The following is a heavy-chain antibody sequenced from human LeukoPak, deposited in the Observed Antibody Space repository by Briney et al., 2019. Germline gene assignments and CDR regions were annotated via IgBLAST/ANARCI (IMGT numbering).Heavy chain of an antibody. Sequence: GASVKVSCKASGYTFTSYGISWVRQAPGQGLEWMGWISAYNGNTNYAQKLQGRVTMTTDTSTSTAYMELRSLRSDDTALYYCATYCTGGSCDSEDYYYGMDAWGQGTTVTVSS. D-gene: IGHD2-15*01. CDR2: ISAYNGNT. V-gene: IGHV1-18*01. CDR1: GYTFTSYG. CDR3: ATYCTGGSCDSEDYYYGMDA. J-gene: IGHJ6*02.